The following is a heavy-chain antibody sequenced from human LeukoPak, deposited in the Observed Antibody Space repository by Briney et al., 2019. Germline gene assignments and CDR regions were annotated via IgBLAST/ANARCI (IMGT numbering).Heavy chain of an antibody. D-gene: IGHD3-22*01. CDR3: ARDHRYYDSSGYSGY. Sequence: GPVKVSCKASGYTFTSYGISWVRQAPGQGLEWMGWISAYNGNTNYAQKLQGRVTMTTDTSTSTAYMELRSLRSDDTAVYYCARDHRYYDSSGYSGYWGQGTLVTVSS. CDR1: GYTFTSYG. V-gene: IGHV1-18*01. J-gene: IGHJ4*02. CDR2: ISAYNGNT.